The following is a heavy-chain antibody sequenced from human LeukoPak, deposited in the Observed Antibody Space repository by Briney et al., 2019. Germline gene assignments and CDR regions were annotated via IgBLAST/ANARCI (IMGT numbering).Heavy chain of an antibody. CDR1: GFTFSSYA. V-gene: IGHV3-23*01. J-gene: IGHJ4*02. CDR3: AKHSGSYYTAFDY. D-gene: IGHD1-26*01. Sequence: QPGGSLRLSCAASGFTFSSYAMSWVRQAPGKGRVWVSAISGSGGSTYYADSVKGRFTISRDNSKNTLYLQMNSLRAEDTAVYYCAKHSGSYYTAFDYWGQGTLVTVSS. CDR2: ISGSGGST.